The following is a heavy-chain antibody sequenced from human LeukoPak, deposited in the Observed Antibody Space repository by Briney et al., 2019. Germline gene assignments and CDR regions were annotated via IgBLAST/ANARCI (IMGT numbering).Heavy chain of an antibody. V-gene: IGHV3-15*01. D-gene: IGHD6-19*01. J-gene: IGHJ6*03. CDR2: IKSKTDGGTT. Sequence: GGSLRLSCAASGFTFSNAWMSWVRQAPGKGLEWVGRIKSKTDGGTTDYAAPVKGRFAISRDDSKNTLYLQMNSLKTEDTAVYYCTTGISVAGDYYYMDVWGKGTTVTISS. CDR3: TTGISVAGDYYYMDV. CDR1: GFTFSNAW.